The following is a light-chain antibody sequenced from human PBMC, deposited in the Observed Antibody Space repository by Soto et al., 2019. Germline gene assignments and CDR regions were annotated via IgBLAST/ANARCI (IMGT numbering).Light chain of an antibody. Sequence: EIVLTQSPATLSLSPGERATLSSRASQSVSSYLAWYQQKPGQAPRLLIYDASNRATGIPARFSGSGSGTDFTLTISSLEPEDFAVYYCQQRSNWPPEGTFGPGTKVDIK. CDR3: QQRSNWPPEGT. J-gene: IGKJ3*01. V-gene: IGKV3-11*01. CDR1: QSVSSY. CDR2: DAS.